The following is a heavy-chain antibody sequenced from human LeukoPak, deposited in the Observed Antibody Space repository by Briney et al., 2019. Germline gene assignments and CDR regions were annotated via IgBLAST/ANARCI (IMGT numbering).Heavy chain of an antibody. CDR1: GFTFTSSA. V-gene: IGHV1-58*02. CDR3: VAGMTTGAPKYFYY. D-gene: IGHD4-17*01. CDR2: IVVGSGNT. Sequence: SVKDSCKDSGFTFTSSATQWVRQARGQRLEWIGWIVVGSGNTNYAQKFQERVTITRDMSTSTAYMELSSLRSEDTAVYYCVAGMTTGAPKYFYYWGHGNLFTVSS. J-gene: IGHJ4*01.